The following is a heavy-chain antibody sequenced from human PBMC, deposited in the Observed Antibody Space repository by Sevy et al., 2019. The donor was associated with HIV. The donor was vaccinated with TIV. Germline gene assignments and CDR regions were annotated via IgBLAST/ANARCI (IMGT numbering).Heavy chain of an antibody. CDR3: AVDPRDDFWGGNYGMDV. J-gene: IGHJ6*02. Sequence: GGSLRLSCAASGFTFSSYWMSWVRRAPGKGLEWVANIKQDGSEKYYVDSVKGRFTISRDNAKNSLYLQMNSLRAEETAVYYCAVDPRDDFWGGNYGMDVWGQGTTVTVSS. V-gene: IGHV3-7*01. CDR1: GFTFSSYW. D-gene: IGHD3-3*01. CDR2: IKQDGSEK.